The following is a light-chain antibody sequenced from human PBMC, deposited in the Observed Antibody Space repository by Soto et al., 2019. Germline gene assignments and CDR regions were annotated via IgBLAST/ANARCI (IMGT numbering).Light chain of an antibody. CDR3: SSYAGSNNFVV. CDR1: NSDVGGYNY. Sequence: QSALTQPPSASGSPGQSVTISCTGTNSDVGGYNYVSWYQQHPDKAPKLMIYEVTKRPSGVPDRFSASKSGNTASLTVSGLQAEDEADYYCSSYAGSNNFVVFGGGTKLTVL. CDR2: EVT. V-gene: IGLV2-8*01. J-gene: IGLJ2*01.